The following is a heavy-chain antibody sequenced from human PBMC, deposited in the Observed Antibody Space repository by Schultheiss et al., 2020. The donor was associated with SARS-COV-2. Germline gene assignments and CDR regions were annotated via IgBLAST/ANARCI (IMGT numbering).Heavy chain of an antibody. D-gene: IGHD3-22*01. Sequence: GGSLRLSCAASGFTFSSYEMNWVRQAPGKGLEWVSYISSSGSTIYYADSVKGRFTISRDNSKNTLYLQMNSLRAEDTAVYYCARVGYYDSSGYGSGYYFDYWGQGTLVTVSS. V-gene: IGHV3-48*03. J-gene: IGHJ4*02. CDR2: ISSSGSTI. CDR1: GFTFSSYE. CDR3: ARVGYYDSSGYGSGYYFDY.